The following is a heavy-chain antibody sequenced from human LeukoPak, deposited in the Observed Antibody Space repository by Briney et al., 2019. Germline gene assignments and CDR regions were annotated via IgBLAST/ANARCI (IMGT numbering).Heavy chain of an antibody. CDR2: IKSKKDGETT. D-gene: IGHD3-10*01. Sequence: GGSLRLSCAGSGFTFTGAWMSWVRQAPGKGLEWVGRIKSKKDGETTDYAAPVKGRFTISRDDSKNTLYLQMSSLKTEDTAVYYCITDQTYFYGSGTRGDIWGQGTMVTVSS. CDR1: GFTFTGAW. CDR3: ITDQTYFYGSGTRGDI. J-gene: IGHJ3*02. V-gene: IGHV3-15*01.